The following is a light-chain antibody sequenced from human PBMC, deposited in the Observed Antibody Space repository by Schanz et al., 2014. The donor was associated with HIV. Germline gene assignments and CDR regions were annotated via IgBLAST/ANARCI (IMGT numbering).Light chain of an antibody. CDR1: QSVRTN. CDR2: GAS. Sequence: EIGMTQSPVTLSVSPGERATLSCRASQSVRTNLAWYQQKPGQAPRLLIYGASTRATGIPARFSGGGSGTEFTLTISSLQSEDFAVYYCQHYSTSPITFGQGTRLEIK. J-gene: IGKJ5*01. V-gene: IGKV3-15*01. CDR3: QHYSTSPIT.